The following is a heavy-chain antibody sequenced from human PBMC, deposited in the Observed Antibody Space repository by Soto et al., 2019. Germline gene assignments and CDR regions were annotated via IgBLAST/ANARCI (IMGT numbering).Heavy chain of an antibody. CDR1: GGSISGYY. V-gene: IGHV4-59*01. CDR2: IYYSGST. D-gene: IGHD5-12*01. CDR3: ARERDGYNILDS. Sequence: PSETLSLTCTVSGGSISGYYWSWIRQPPGKGLEWIGYIYYSGSTNYNPSLKGRVTISVDTSKNQFSLKLSSVTAADTAMYYCARERDGYNILDSWGQGTLVTVS. J-gene: IGHJ4*02.